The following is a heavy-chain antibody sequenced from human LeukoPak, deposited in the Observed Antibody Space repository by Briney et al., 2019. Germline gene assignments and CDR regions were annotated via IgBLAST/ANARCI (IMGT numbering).Heavy chain of an antibody. Sequence: PGGSLRLSCAASGFTFSSYAMNWVRQAPGKGLEWVSVISSSGSTIYYADSVKGRFTISRDNAKNSLYLQMNSLRAEDTAVYYCARGYSYGYFSYFDYWGQGTLVTVSS. CDR1: GFTFSSYA. J-gene: IGHJ4*02. D-gene: IGHD5-18*01. V-gene: IGHV3-48*04. CDR3: ARGYSYGYFSYFDY. CDR2: ISSSGSTI.